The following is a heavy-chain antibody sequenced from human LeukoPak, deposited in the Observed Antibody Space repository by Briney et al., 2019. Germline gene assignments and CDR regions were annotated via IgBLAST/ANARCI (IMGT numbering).Heavy chain of an antibody. D-gene: IGHD6-13*01. CDR1: GYIFNTYI. J-gene: IGHJ5*02. CDR3: ARGPQYSSSWTYNWFDP. Sequence: ASVKVSCKASGYIFNTYILSWVRQAPGQGLEWMGWINPNSGGTNYAQKFQGWVTMTRDTSISTAYMELSRLRSDDTAVYYCARGPQYSSSWTYNWFDPWGQGTLVTVSS. V-gene: IGHV1-2*04. CDR2: INPNSGGT.